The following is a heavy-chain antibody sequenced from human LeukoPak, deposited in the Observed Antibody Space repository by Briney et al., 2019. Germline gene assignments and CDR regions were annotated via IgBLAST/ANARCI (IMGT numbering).Heavy chain of an antibody. Sequence: AASVKVSFKASGYTFTVYYMHWVRQAPGQGLEWMGWINPNSGGTNYAQKFQGRATMTRDTSISTAYMELSRLRSDDTAVYYCARDRGKSDRIFDYWGQGTLVTVSS. CDR2: INPNSGGT. D-gene: IGHD3-16*01. J-gene: IGHJ4*02. CDR1: GYTFTVYY. V-gene: IGHV1-2*02. CDR3: ARDRGKSDRIFDY.